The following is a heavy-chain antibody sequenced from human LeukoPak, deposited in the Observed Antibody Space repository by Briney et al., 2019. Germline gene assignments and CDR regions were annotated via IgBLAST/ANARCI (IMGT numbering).Heavy chain of an antibody. J-gene: IGHJ6*02. Sequence: GGSLRLSCVGSGFTFSSYSMNWVRQAPGKGLEWVSSISSSSSYIYYADSVKGRFTISRDNAKNSLYLQMNSLRAEDTAVYYCARALGAAAAYPTDVWGQGTTVTVS. CDR3: ARALGAAAAYPTDV. D-gene: IGHD6-13*01. CDR1: GFTFSSYS. V-gene: IGHV3-21*01. CDR2: ISSSSSYI.